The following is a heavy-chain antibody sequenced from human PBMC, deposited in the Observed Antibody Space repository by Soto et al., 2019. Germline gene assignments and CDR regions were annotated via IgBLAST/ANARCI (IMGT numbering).Heavy chain of an antibody. Sequence: EVQLVESGGGLVKPGGSLRLSCAATGFTFSYGGMSWVRQAPGKGLEWVGRIKNKIDGGTTDYAEPVKGRFIISRDDSENTLYLQMNSLKTEDTAVYYCTTDPGSGDNVRGWGQGTLVTVSS. J-gene: IGHJ4*02. CDR1: GFTFSYGG. D-gene: IGHD3-16*01. CDR2: IKNKIDGGTT. CDR3: TTDPGSGDNVRG. V-gene: IGHV3-15*01.